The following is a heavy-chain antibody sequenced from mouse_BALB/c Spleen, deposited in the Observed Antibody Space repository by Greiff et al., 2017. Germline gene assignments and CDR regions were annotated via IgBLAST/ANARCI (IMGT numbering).Heavy chain of an antibody. D-gene: IGHD2-1*01. CDR2: ISSGGSYT. Sequence: EVHLVESGGGLVKPGGSLKLSCAASGFTFSSYAMSWVRQSPEKRLEWVAEISSGGSYTYYPDTVTGRFTISRDNAKNTLYLEMSSLRSEDTAMYYCAREGNYLYYYAMDYWGQGTSVTVSS. J-gene: IGHJ4*01. CDR3: AREGNYLYYYAMDY. CDR1: GFTFSSYA. V-gene: IGHV5-9-4*01.